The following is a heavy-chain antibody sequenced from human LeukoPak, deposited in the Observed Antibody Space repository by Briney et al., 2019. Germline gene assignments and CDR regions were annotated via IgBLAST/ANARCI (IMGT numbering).Heavy chain of an antibody. CDR1: GFTFSTYA. D-gene: IGHD6-13*01. J-gene: IGHJ6*02. Sequence: PGGSLRLSCAASGFTFSTYAMHWVRQAPGKGLEWVAVISYDGSNKYYADSVKGRFTISRDNPKNTLYLQMNSLRAEDTAVYYCAKDLAAAGNNYYGMDVWGQGTTVTVSS. CDR2: ISYDGSNK. CDR3: AKDLAAAGNNYYGMDV. V-gene: IGHV3-30*18.